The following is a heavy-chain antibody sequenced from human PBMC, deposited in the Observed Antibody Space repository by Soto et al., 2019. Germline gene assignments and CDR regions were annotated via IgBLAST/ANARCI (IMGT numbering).Heavy chain of an antibody. J-gene: IGHJ3*02. V-gene: IGHV3-13*01. CDR1: GFTFSGSD. D-gene: IGHD1-1*01. CDR3: VRETGFTTTSDAFNI. Sequence: EVQLVESGGGLVQPGGSLRLSCAASGFTFSGSDMNWVRHTRGKGLEWVSGIGTGGDTYYADSVRGRFTISREDAKGTLYLQMNSLRVEDTAVYYCVRETGFTTTSDAFNIWGQGTMVIVSS. CDR2: IGTGGDT.